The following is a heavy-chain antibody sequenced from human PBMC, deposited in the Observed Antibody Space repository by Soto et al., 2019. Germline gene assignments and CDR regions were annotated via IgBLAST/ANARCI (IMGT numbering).Heavy chain of an antibody. Sequence: QVQLVQSGAEVKKPGASVKVSCKASGYTFTSYGISWVRQAPGQGLEWMGWVSAYNGNTNYAQKLQGRVTMTTATPTITAYMELRSLRSHDTAVYYCARDLTPGLVDHWGQGTLVTVSS. CDR2: VSAYNGNT. D-gene: IGHD3-9*01. CDR3: ARDLTPGLVDH. J-gene: IGHJ4*02. V-gene: IGHV1-18*01. CDR1: GYTFTSYG.